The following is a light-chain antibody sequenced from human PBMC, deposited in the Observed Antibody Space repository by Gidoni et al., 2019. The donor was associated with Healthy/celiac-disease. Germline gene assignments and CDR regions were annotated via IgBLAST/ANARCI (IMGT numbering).Light chain of an antibody. CDR2: AAS. V-gene: IGKV1-39*01. CDR3: QQSYSSSPET. J-gene: IGKJ2*01. CDR1: QSISSY. Sequence: DIQMTQSPSSLSASVGDRVTITCRASQSISSYLNWYQQKPGKAPKLLIYAASTLQGGVPSRFSGSGSGTDFTLTISSLQPEDFSTYYCQQSYSSSPETFGQGTKLEIK.